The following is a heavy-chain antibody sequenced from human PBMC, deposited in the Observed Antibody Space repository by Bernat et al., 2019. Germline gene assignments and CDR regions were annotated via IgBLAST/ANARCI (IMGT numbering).Heavy chain of an antibody. CDR3: AKDSGDGDVFDY. J-gene: IGHJ4*02. CDR2: ISYDGSNK. V-gene: IGHV3-30*18. Sequence: QVQLVESGGGVVQPGRSLRLSCAASGFTFSSYGMHWVRQAPGKGLEWVAVISYDGSNKYYADSVKGRFTISRDNSKNTLYLQMNSLRAEDTAVYYCAKDSGDGDVFDYWGQGTLVTVSS. CDR1: GFTFSSYG. D-gene: IGHD4-17*01.